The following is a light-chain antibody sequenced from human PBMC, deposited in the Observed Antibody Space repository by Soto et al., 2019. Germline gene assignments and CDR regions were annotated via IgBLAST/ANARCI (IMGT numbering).Light chain of an antibody. CDR3: SSYTSSSTLHYV. V-gene: IGLV2-14*01. CDR2: DVS. J-gene: IGLJ1*01. Sequence: QSALTQPASVSGSPGQSITISCTGTSSDVGGYNYVSWYQQHPGKAPKLMIYDVSNRPSGVSNRFSGSKSGNTASLTISGLQADDEADYYCSSYTSSSTLHYVFGTRTKVTVL. CDR1: SSDVGGYNY.